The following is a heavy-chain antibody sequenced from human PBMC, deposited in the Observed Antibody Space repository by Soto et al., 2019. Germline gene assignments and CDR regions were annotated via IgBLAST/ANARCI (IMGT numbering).Heavy chain of an antibody. J-gene: IGHJ4*02. CDR3: AKDQAVGGTLGLFDY. CDR1: GFTFSSDA. Sequence: QVQLVESGGGVVQPGRSLRLSCVASGFTFSSDAMHWVRQAPGKGLEWVAAISYAGSYKPYEDAVKGRFTISRDNSKNALYLQMNSLRVEDWAVYYCAKDQAVGGTLGLFDYWGQGTLVTVSS. V-gene: IGHV3-30*04. D-gene: IGHD1-26*01. CDR2: ISYAGSYK.